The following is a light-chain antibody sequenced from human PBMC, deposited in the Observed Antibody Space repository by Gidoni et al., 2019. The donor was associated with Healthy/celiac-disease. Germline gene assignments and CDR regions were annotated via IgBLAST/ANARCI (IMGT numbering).Light chain of an antibody. J-gene: IGKJ4*01. Sequence: IVMTQSPALLAVSPGERATLSCRASKSVSSNLAWYQQKAGQAPRRLIYGASTRATGIPARCSGSGAGTEFTLTISSLQSEDFAVYYCQQYNNWLTFGGGTKVEIK. V-gene: IGKV3-15*01. CDR3: QQYNNWLT. CDR1: KSVSSN. CDR2: GAS.